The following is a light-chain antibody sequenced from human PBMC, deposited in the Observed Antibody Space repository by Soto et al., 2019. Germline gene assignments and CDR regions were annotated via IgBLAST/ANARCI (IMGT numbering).Light chain of an antibody. V-gene: IGKV3-15*01. CDR3: XXXSNWPLT. CDR1: QSISNN. Sequence: IVMTQSPATLSVFPGERATLSCRASQSISNNLAWLQQKPGQAPRLLIYAASTRATGVPARFSGRGSGTDFTLPNTSLHPEVFAVSXXXXXSNWPLTFGPGTKVDIK. CDR2: AAS. J-gene: IGKJ3*01.